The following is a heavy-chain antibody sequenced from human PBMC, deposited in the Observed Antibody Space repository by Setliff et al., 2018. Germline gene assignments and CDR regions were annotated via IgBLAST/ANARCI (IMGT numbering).Heavy chain of an antibody. CDR1: GDSISSRRNY. V-gene: IGHV4-61*09. Sequence: SETLSLTCTVSGDSISSRRNYWGWFRQPAGKELEWIGQIYTSWSTNYNPSLKSRVTISLDTSKNQFSLSLTSVTAEDTAVYYCARMTGFQYIDVWGKGTTVTVSS. CDR2: IYTSWST. CDR3: ARMTGFQYIDV. J-gene: IGHJ6*03. D-gene: IGHD3-3*01.